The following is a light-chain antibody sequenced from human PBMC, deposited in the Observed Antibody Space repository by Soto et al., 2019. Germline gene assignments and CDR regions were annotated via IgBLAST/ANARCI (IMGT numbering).Light chain of an antibody. CDR1: QSVSSY. CDR2: DAS. CDR3: QQRRYWPVT. V-gene: IGKV3-11*01. Sequence: IVLTQSPAILSMSPGERATLSCSASQSVSSYFAWYQQKPGQAPRLLIYDASNRATGVPARFSGSGSGTDFTLTISSLEPEDFAVYYCQQRRYWPVTFGQGTKV. J-gene: IGKJ1*01.